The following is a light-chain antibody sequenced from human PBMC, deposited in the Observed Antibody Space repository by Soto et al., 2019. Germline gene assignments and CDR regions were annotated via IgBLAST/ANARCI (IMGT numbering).Light chain of an antibody. J-gene: IGLJ1*01. CDR2: SVS. V-gene: IGLV2-14*01. Sequence: QSVLTQPASVSGSPGQSITISCSGTSSDIGAYDHVAWFQQFPGKTPKLVIYSVSNRPSGVPYRFSGSKSGNTASLTISGLQADDEADYYCISYTVSRSYVFGPGTKVTVL. CDR3: ISYTVSRSYV. CDR1: SSDIGAYDH.